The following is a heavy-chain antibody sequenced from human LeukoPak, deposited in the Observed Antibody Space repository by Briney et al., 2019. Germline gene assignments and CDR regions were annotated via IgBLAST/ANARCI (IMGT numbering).Heavy chain of an antibody. CDR2: INHSGST. D-gene: IGHD5-24*01. CDR3: ARKRVALGVRRDGYNLPHYYYYYYYMDV. V-gene: IGHV4-34*01. J-gene: IGHJ6*03. Sequence: SETLSLTCAVYGGSFSGYYWSWIRQPPGKGLEWIGEINHSGSTNYNPSLKSRVTISVDTSKNQFSLKLSSVTAADTAVYYCARKRVALGVRRDGYNLPHYYYYYYYMDVWGKGTTVTVSS. CDR1: GGSFSGYY.